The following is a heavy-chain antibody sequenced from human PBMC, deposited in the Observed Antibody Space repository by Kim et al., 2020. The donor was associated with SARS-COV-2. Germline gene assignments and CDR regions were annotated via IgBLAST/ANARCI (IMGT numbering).Heavy chain of an antibody. Sequence: GGSLRLSCAASGFTFSSYGMHWVRQAPGKGLEWVAVIWYDGSNKYYADSVKGRFTISRDNSKNTLYLQMNSLRAEDTAVYYCARDRNTMVRGVRDTFDIWGQGTMVTVSS. CDR1: GFTFSSYG. D-gene: IGHD3-10*01. J-gene: IGHJ3*02. CDR2: IWYDGSNK. V-gene: IGHV3-33*01. CDR3: ARDRNTMVRGVRDTFDI.